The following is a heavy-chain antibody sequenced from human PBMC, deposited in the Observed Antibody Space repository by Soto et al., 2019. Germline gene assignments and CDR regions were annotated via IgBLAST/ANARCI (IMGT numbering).Heavy chain of an antibody. CDR3: ARAKLDGAFDI. CDR1: GGSISSGGYY. Sequence: QVQLQESGPGLVKPSQTLSLTCTVSGGSISSGGYYWSWIRQHPGKGMEWIGYIYYSGSTYYNTSLKSRVTIAVDTSKNQFSLKLSSVTAADTAVYYCARAKLDGAFDIWGQGTMVTVSS. D-gene: IGHD6-13*01. J-gene: IGHJ3*02. CDR2: IYYSGST. V-gene: IGHV4-31*03.